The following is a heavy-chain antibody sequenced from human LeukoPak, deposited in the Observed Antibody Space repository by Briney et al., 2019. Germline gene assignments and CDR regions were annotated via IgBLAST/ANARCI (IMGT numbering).Heavy chain of an antibody. CDR1: GFTFTSSA. CDR3: AAGLRITTSDAFDI. D-gene: IGHD3-3*01. J-gene: IGHJ3*02. Sequence: SVKVSCKASGFTFTSSAVQWVRQVRGQRLEWIGWIVVGSGNTNYAQKFQERVTITRDMSTSTAYMELSSLRSEDTAVYYCAAGLRITTSDAFDIWGQGTMVTVSS. CDR2: IVVGSGNT. V-gene: IGHV1-58*01.